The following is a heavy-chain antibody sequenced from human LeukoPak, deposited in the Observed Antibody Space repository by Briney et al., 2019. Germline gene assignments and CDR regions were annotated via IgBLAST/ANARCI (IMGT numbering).Heavy chain of an antibody. J-gene: IGHJ4*02. Sequence: GASVKVSCKASGYTFTSYDINWVRQATGQGLEWMGWMNPNSGNTGYAQKFQGRVTMARNTSISTAYMELSSLRSEDTAVYYCARAVRPRLLKQQLAQRGGYYFDYWGQGTLVTVSS. CDR3: ARAVRPRLLKQQLAQRGGYYFDY. CDR2: MNPNSGNT. V-gene: IGHV1-8*01. D-gene: IGHD6-13*01. CDR1: GYTFTSYD.